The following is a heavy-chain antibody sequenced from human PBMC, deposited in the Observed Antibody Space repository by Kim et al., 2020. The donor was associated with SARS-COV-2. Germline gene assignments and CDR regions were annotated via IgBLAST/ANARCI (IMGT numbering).Heavy chain of an antibody. CDR3: ARGFDL. J-gene: IGHJ2*01. Sequence: YSGGTNSNPTIKSRVTISQNTSRKQCTLKLSSVTAADTAVYYCARGFDLWGRGTLVTVSS. CDR2: YSGGT. V-gene: IGHV4-59*08.